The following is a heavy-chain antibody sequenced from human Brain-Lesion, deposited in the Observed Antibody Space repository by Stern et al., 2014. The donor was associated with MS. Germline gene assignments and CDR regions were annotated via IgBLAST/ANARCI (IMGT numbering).Heavy chain of an antibody. V-gene: IGHV4-39*01. CDR1: GGSVSSTSYA. CDR2: IYYSGNT. Sequence: QVQLQESGPGLVKPSETLSLTCTVAGGSVSSTSYAWAWIRQPPGKGLEWIGTIYYSGNTYYSPSLQSRLTLSLVTTKNQFSLQLRSVTAADTAVYYCAGEEDIRYCSGGSCTGNWFDPWGQGTLVTVSS. CDR3: AGEEDIRYCSGGSCTGNWFDP. D-gene: IGHD2-15*01. J-gene: IGHJ5*02.